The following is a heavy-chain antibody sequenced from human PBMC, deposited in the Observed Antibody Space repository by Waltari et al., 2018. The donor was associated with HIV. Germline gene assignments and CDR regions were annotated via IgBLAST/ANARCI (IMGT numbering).Heavy chain of an antibody. D-gene: IGHD3-10*01. CDR1: GYTFTTYA. CDR3: ARSIRGGDVDY. Sequence: QVQLVQSGAEVKKPGASVKVSCKASGYTFTTYAINWVRQATGQGLEGMGWMNPKNGNTGYEKKFQGRVAMTRDTSISTAYLELDSLRSEDTAVYYCARSIRGGDVDYWGQGTLVTVSS. CDR2: MNPKNGNT. V-gene: IGHV1-8*01. J-gene: IGHJ4*02.